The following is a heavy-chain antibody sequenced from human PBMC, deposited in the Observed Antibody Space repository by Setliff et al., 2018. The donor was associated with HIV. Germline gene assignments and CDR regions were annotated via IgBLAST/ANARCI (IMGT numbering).Heavy chain of an antibody. CDR2: ISPGNGNT. J-gene: IGHJ4*02. CDR1: GYIFVGYD. CDR3: VRDKEIRATRAITRVLDY. V-gene: IGHV1-18*01. Sequence: ASVKVSCKASGYIFVGYDITWVRQAPGQGLEWMGWISPGNGNTNYAQKIEGRVTMTTDTLTSTAHMELRSLKSDDTAVYYCVRDKEIRATRAITRVLDYWGQGTLVTVSS. D-gene: IGHD1-26*01.